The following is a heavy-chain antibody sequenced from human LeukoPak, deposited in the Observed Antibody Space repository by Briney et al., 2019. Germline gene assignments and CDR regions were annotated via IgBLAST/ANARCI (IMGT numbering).Heavy chain of an antibody. CDR1: GGSISSSDYY. V-gene: IGHV4-39*01. D-gene: IGHD3-10*01. J-gene: IGHJ4*02. CDR2: IFYSGST. CDR3: ARHRRYYGSGSYYSDFDS. Sequence: SETLSLTCTVSGGSISSSDYYWGWIRQPPWKGLEWIGSIFYSGSTYYNPSLKSPVTISADMSRNYFSLRLSSVTAADTAIYYCARHRRYYGSGSYYSDFDSWGQGTLVTVSS.